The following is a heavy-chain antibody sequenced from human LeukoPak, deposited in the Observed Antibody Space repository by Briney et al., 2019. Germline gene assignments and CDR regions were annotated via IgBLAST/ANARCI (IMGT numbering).Heavy chain of an antibody. Sequence: GGSLRLSCAASGFTFSSYSMNWVRQAPGKGLEWVSSISSSSSYIYHADSVKGRFTISRDNAKNSLYLQMNSLRAEDTAVYYCARLNPFDYWGQGTLVTVSS. D-gene: IGHD1-14*01. CDR3: ARLNPFDY. CDR1: GFTFSSYS. V-gene: IGHV3-21*01. J-gene: IGHJ4*02. CDR2: ISSSSSYI.